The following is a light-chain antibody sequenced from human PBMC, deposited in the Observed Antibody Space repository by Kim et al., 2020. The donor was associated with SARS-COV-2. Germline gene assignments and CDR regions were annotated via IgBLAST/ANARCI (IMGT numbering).Light chain of an antibody. V-gene: IGKV3-11*01. CDR1: QSVSSY. J-gene: IGKJ2*01. CDR2: DAS. Sequence: LSAEERATLSCRASQSVSSYLAWYQQKPGQAPRLLIYDASNRATGIPARFSGSGSGTDFTLTISSLEPEDVAVYYCQQRSNWPPYTFGQGTKLEI. CDR3: QQRSNWPPYT.